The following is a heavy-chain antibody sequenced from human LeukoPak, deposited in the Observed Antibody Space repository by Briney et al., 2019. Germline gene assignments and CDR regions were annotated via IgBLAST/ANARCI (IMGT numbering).Heavy chain of an antibody. V-gene: IGHV1-69*13. CDR1: GGTFSSYA. J-gene: IGHJ6*02. CDR2: IIPIFGTA. Sequence: GASVKVSCKASGGTFSSYAISWVRQAPGQGLEWMGGIIPIFGTANYAQKFQGRVTITADESTSTAYMELSSLRSEDTAVYYCASYGSGPSGYYYYGMDVWGQGTTVTVSS. CDR3: ASYGSGPSGYYYYGMDV. D-gene: IGHD3-10*01.